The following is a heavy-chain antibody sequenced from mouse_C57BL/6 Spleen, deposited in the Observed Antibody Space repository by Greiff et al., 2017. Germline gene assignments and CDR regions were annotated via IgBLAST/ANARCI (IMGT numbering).Heavy chain of an antibody. J-gene: IGHJ4*01. D-gene: IGHD1-1*01. V-gene: IGHV1-64*01. CDR2: IHPNSGST. CDR3: ARGGYGSSFLYAMDY. Sequence: VQLQQPGAELVKPGASVKLSCKASGYTFTSYWMHWVKQRPGQGLEWIGMIHPNSGSTNYNEKFKSKATLTVDKSSSTAYMQLSSLTSEDSAVYYCARGGYGSSFLYAMDYWGKGASVTVSS. CDR1: GYTFTSYW.